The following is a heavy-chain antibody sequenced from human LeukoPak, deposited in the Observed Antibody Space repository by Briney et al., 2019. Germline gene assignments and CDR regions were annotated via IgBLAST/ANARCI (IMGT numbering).Heavy chain of an antibody. CDR3: ARPDSHLSAFDI. Sequence: PSETLSLTCSVSGGSITTYYWGWIRQPPGKGLEWIAYISDSGSTKYRPSLRGRLSISMDKSKNTFSLKLNSVTAADTAVYYCARPDSHLSAFDIWGQGTKVTVS. CDR1: GGSITTYY. CDR2: ISDSGST. V-gene: IGHV4-59*08. J-gene: IGHJ3*02. D-gene: IGHD2-21*01.